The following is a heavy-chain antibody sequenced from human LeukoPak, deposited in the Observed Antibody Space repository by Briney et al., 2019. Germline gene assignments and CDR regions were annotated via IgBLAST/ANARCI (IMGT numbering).Heavy chain of an antibody. CDR1: GFTFSNFW. V-gene: IGHV3-74*01. Sequence: GGSLRLSCAASGFTFSNFWMHCVRQAPGKGLVWVSRINSDGSDTSYADSVKGRLTISRDNAKNTLYLQMNSLIAEDTAIYYCVGGYDPHYWGQGTLVTVSS. D-gene: IGHD2-8*02. CDR3: VGGYDPHY. J-gene: IGHJ4*02. CDR2: INSDGSDT.